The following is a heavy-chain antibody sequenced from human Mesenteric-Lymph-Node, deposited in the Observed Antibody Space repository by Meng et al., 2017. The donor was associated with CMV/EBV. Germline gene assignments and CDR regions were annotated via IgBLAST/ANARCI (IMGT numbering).Heavy chain of an antibody. CDR1: GYTFTDNY. CDR2: VDPEDGET. CDR3: ATDRSSNLDY. J-gene: IGHJ4*02. Sequence: SCNVFGYTFTDNYMHWVQQAPGKGLEWMGLVDPEDGETRYAEKFQGRVTITADTSIDTAYMELSSLRSDDTAVYYCATDRSSNLDYWGQGTLVTVSS. D-gene: IGHD6-13*01. V-gene: IGHV1-69-2*01.